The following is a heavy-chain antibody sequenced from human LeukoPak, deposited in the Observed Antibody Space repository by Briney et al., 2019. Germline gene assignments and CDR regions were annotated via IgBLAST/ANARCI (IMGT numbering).Heavy chain of an antibody. V-gene: IGHV4-34*01. D-gene: IGHD3-22*01. J-gene: IGHJ4*02. Sequence: SETLSLTCAVYGGSFSGYYWSWIRQPPGKGLEWVGEINHSGSTNYNPSLKSRVTISVDTSKNQFSLKLSSVTAADTAVYYCARGKRGKGLKTYYYDSSGYWPIDYWGQGTLVTVSS. CDR2: INHSGST. CDR1: GGSFSGYY. CDR3: ARGKRGKGLKTYYYDSSGYWPIDY.